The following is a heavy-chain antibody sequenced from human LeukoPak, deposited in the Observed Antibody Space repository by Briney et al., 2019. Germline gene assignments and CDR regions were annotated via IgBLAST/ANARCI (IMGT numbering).Heavy chain of an antibody. J-gene: IGHJ4*02. V-gene: IGHV5-51*01. Sequence: GESLKISCKGSGYSFTSYWIGWVRQMPGKGLEWMGIIYPGDSDTRYSPSFQGQVTISADKSISTAYLQWSSLKASDTAMYYCARLGDYDILTGYYTGFDYWGQGTLVTVSS. CDR1: GYSFTSYW. D-gene: IGHD3-9*01. CDR2: IYPGDSDT. CDR3: ARLGDYDILTGYYTGFDY.